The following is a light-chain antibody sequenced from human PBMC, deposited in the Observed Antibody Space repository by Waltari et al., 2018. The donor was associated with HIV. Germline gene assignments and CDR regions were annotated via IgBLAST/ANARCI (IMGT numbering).Light chain of an antibody. CDR2: DNY. Sequence: QPVLPHPPSVSVSARQKAHISYNGNRSNSDLIFVSRYQQLPGAPPKLLIYDNYKRPSGIPDRFSGSKSGTSATLDITGLQTGDEADFYCGTWDSTLSAYVFGTGTKVTVL. J-gene: IGLJ1*01. CDR1: RSNSDLIF. CDR3: GTWDSTLSAYV. V-gene: IGLV1-51*01.